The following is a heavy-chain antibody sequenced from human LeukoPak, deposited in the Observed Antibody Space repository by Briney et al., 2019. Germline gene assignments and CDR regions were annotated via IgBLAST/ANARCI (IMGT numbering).Heavy chain of an antibody. Sequence: SETLSLTCTVSGGSISSGSYYWSWIRQPAGKGLEWIGRIYHSGSTNSNPSPKSRVTISVDTSKNQFSLKLNSVTAADTAVYYCARQTINDYVWGSYRLSQGYFDYWGQGTLVTVSS. CDR1: GGSISSGSYY. CDR3: ARQTINDYVWGSYRLSQGYFDY. J-gene: IGHJ4*02. D-gene: IGHD3-16*02. V-gene: IGHV4-61*10. CDR2: IYHSGST.